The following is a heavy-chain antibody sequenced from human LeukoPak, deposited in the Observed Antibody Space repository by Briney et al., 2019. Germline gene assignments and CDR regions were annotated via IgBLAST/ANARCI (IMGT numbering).Heavy chain of an antibody. D-gene: IGHD2-8*01. CDR3: ARDQGYVVPFDY. Sequence: PSETLSLTCAVYGGSFSGYYWSWIRPPPGKGLEWIGEINHSGSTNYNPSLKSRVTISVDTSKNQFSLKLSSVTAADTAVYYCARDQGYVVPFDYWGQGTLVTVSS. CDR2: INHSGST. CDR1: GGSFSGYY. J-gene: IGHJ4*02. V-gene: IGHV4-34*01.